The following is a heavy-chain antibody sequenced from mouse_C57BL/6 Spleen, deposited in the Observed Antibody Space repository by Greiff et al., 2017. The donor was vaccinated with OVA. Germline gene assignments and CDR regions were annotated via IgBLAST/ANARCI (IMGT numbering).Heavy chain of an antibody. CDR2: INYDGSST. CDR3: AREGLRDYFDY. D-gene: IGHD2-4*01. Sequence: DVKLVESEGGLVQPGSSMKLSCTASGFTFSDYYMAWVRQVPEKGLEWVANINYDGSSTYYLDSLKSRFIISRDNAKNILYLQMSSLKSEDTATYYCAREGLRDYFDYWGQGTTLTVSS. CDR1: GFTFSDYY. V-gene: IGHV5-16*01. J-gene: IGHJ2*01.